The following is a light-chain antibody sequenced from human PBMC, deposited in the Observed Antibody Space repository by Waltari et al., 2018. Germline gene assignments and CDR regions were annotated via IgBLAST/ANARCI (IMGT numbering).Light chain of an antibody. Sequence: EIVLTQSPATLSLSPGESATLSCRASQSVSSDLAWYTQKPGQAPRLLIYDASNRATGIPARFSGSGSGTDFTLTISSLEPEDFAVYYCQQSYSTPRTFGQGTKVEIK. CDR2: DAS. CDR3: QQSYSTPRT. V-gene: IGKV3-11*01. CDR1: QSVSSD. J-gene: IGKJ1*01.